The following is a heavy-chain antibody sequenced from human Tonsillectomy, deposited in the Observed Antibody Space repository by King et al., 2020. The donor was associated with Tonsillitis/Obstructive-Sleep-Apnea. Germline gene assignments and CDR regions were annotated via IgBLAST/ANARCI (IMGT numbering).Heavy chain of an antibody. D-gene: IGHD3-22*01. CDR2: IYYTGTT. CDR3: ARHLYFYDTSGYSQFDP. V-gene: IGHV4-39*01. Sequence: LQLQESGPGLVKPSETLSLTCTVSGGSINSSSYYWGWVRQPPGKGLGWIGSIYYTGTTSYNPSLKSRVTIYVETSKKQFSLKLGSVTAADTAVYYCARHLYFYDTSGYSQFDPWGQGTLVTVSS. CDR1: GGSINSSSYY. J-gene: IGHJ5*02.